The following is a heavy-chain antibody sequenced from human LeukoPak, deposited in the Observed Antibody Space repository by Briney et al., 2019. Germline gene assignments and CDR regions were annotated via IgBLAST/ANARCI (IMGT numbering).Heavy chain of an antibody. Sequence: EASVKVSCKASGYTFTSYGISWVRQAPGQGLEWMGWISAYNGNTNYAQKLQGRVTMTTDTSTSTAHMELRSLRSDDTAVYYCARTIAAADRLDYWGQGTLVTVSS. CDR2: ISAYNGNT. J-gene: IGHJ4*02. V-gene: IGHV1-18*01. CDR3: ARTIAAADRLDY. CDR1: GYTFTSYG. D-gene: IGHD6-13*01.